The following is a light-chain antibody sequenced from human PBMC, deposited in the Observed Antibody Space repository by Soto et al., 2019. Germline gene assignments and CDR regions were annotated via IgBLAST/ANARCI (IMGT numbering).Light chain of an antibody. CDR3: QQYDNLPRT. CDR2: DAS. J-gene: IGKJ4*01. V-gene: IGKV1-33*01. Sequence: DIQMTQSPSSLSASVGDRVTITCQASQDISNYLNWYQQKPGKAPKLLIYDASNLETGVPSRFSGSGSGTDFTFTISSLQPEDIATYYCQQYDNLPRTFGGGTRWIP. CDR1: QDISNY.